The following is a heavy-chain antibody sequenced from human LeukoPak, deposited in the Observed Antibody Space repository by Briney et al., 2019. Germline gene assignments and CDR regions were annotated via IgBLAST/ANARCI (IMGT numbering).Heavy chain of an antibody. CDR2: IYYSGST. CDR1: GGSISSSSYY. V-gene: IGHV4-39*07. Sequence: SETLSLTCTVSGGSISSSSYYWGWIRQPPGKGLEWIGSIYYSGSTYYNPSLKSRVTISVDTSKNQFSLKLSSVTAADTAVYYCARENLIDYGDYYMDVWGKGTTVTVSS. CDR3: ARENLIDYGDYYMDV. J-gene: IGHJ6*03. D-gene: IGHD4-17*01.